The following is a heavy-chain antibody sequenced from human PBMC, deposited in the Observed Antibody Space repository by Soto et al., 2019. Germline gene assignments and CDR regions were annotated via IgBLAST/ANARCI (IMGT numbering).Heavy chain of an antibody. J-gene: IGHJ6*02. V-gene: IGHV3-21*01. CDR3: ARGGQAHLRYFDWLPYYYYGMDV. D-gene: IGHD3-9*01. Sequence: PGGSLRLSCAASGFTFSSYSMNWVRQAPGKGLEWVSSISSSSSYIYYADSVKGRFTISRDNAKNSLYLQMNSLRAEDTAVYYCARGGQAHLRYFDWLPYYYYGMDVWGQGTTVTVSS. CDR2: ISSSSSYI. CDR1: GFTFSSYS.